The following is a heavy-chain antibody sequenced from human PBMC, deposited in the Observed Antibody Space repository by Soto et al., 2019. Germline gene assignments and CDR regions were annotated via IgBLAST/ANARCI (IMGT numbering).Heavy chain of an antibody. CDR1: GGPLNNFY. Sequence: KSSETLSLTCSVSGGPLNNFYWNWIRQTAGKGLEWIGRIHASGNTNYNPSLKSRATLSVDTSKNQFSLKVRSVTAADTAVYYCARSSHKESWFDPWGQGTLVTVSS. D-gene: IGHD6-19*01. CDR2: IHASGNT. J-gene: IGHJ5*02. V-gene: IGHV4-4*07. CDR3: ARSSHKESWFDP.